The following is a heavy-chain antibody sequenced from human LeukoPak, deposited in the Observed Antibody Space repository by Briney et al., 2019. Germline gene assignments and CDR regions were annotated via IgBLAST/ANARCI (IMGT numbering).Heavy chain of an antibody. CDR2: ISAYNGNT. Sequence: ASVNVSCKASGYTFTSYGISWVRQAPGQGLEWMGWISAYNGNTNYAQKLQGRVTMTTDTSTSTAYMELRSLRSDDTAVYYCARVWQYYGSGSYYNRARYYGMDVWGQGTTVTVSS. J-gene: IGHJ6*02. V-gene: IGHV1-18*01. D-gene: IGHD3-10*01. CDR1: GYTFTSYG. CDR3: ARVWQYYGSGSYYNRARYYGMDV.